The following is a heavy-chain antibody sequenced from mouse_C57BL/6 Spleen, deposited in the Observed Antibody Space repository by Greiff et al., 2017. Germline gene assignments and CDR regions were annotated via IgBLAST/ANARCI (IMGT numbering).Heavy chain of an antibody. J-gene: IGHJ1*03. Sequence: QVQLQQPGAELVRPGSSVKLSCKASGYTFTSYWMHWVKQRPIQGLEWIGNIDPSDSETHYNQKFKDKATLTVDKSSSTAYMQRSSLTSEDSAVYYCARWVYDYDWYFDVWGTGTTVTVSS. CDR1: GYTFTSYW. V-gene: IGHV1-52*01. CDR3: ARWVYDYDWYFDV. CDR2: IDPSDSET. D-gene: IGHD2-4*01.